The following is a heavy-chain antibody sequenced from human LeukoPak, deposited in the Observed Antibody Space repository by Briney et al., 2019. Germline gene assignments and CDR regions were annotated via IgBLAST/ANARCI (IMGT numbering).Heavy chain of an antibody. V-gene: IGHV7-4-1*02. CDR1: GYAFIDYA. CDR3: ARDPGDDFVVPGNP. D-gene: IGHD2-2*01. CDR2: INTNTGNP. Sequence: ASVKVSCKASGYAFIDYAINWVRQAPGQGLEWMGWINTNTGNPTYAQGFTGRFVFSLDTSVSTTYLQISSLKAEDTAVYYCARDPGDDFVVPGNPWGQGTLVTVSS. J-gene: IGHJ5*02.